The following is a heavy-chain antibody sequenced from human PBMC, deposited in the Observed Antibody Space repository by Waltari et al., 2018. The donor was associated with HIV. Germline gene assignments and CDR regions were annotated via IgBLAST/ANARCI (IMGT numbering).Heavy chain of an antibody. Sequence: VPLVEAGGAVIQTRRSMRRSCVISRCTLLAYASHCVRQAPGQGLEWLAAMSYDGTNQYYAKSVRGRFIIPSDDATNTVHLQMGSLRDEDTAMYFCAKDGRLRWYGDTGWLDSWGRGSQVTVSS. CDR3: AKDGRLRWYGDTGWLDS. CDR2: MSYDGTNQ. CDR1: RCTLLAYA. J-gene: IGHJ5*01. V-gene: IGHV3-30*15. D-gene: IGHD3-10*01.